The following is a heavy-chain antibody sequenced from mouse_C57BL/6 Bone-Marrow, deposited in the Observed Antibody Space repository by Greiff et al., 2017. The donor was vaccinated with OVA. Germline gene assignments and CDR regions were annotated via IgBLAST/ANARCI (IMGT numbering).Heavy chain of an antibody. CDR1: GYAFSSSW. CDR3: ANDYYGSSTYAVDY. CDR2: IYPGDGDT. J-gene: IGHJ4*01. D-gene: IGHD1-1*01. Sequence: VQLQESGPELVKPGASVKISCKASGYAFSSSWMNWVKQRPGKGLEWIGRIYPGDGDTNYNGKFKGKATLTADKSSSTAYMQLSSLTSEDSAVYFCANDYYGSSTYAVDYWGQGTSVTVSS. V-gene: IGHV1-82*01.